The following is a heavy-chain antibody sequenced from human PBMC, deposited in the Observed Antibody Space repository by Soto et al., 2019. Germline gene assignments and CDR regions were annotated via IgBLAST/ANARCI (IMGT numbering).Heavy chain of an antibody. Sequence: QVQLVQSGAEVKKPGASVKVSCKASGYTFTSYAISWVRQAPGQGLEWMGWISAYNGNTNYAQKLQGRVTMTADRSTTSAYMEVRSRRADDTAVYYCARSGAPAGYWGQGTLVTVSS. CDR1: GYTFTSYA. J-gene: IGHJ4*02. CDR3: ARSGAPAGY. V-gene: IGHV1-18*01. D-gene: IGHD3-10*01. CDR2: ISAYNGNT.